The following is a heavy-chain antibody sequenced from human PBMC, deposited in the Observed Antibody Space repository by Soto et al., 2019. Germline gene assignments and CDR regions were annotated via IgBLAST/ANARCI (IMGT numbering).Heavy chain of an antibody. Sequence: QVQLVQSGAEVKKPGSSVKVSCKASGGTFSIYTISWVRQAPGQGLEWMGGSANSAQKFQVKLTVTAEESTSTVYWELSSLTSEDTAVYYCAREGPPDIAWFDPWGQGTLGSVSS. D-gene: IGHD2-15*01. V-gene: IGHV1-69*01. CDR3: AREGPPDIAWFDP. J-gene: IGHJ5*02. CDR2: GSA. CDR1: GGTFSIYT.